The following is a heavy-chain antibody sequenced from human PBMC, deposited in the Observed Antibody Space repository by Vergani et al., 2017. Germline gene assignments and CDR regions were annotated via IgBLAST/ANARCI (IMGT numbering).Heavy chain of an antibody. Sequence: QVQLVQSGAEVKKPGASVKVSCKASGYTFTSYDINWVRQATGQGLEWMGWMNPNSGNTGYAQKFQGRVTMTRNTSISTAYMELSSLRSEDTAVYYCARDLVVVVPAAPYYYYYMDVWGKGTTVTVSS. D-gene: IGHD2-2*01. CDR3: ARDLVVVVPAAPYYYYYMDV. V-gene: IGHV1-8*01. J-gene: IGHJ6*03. CDR1: GYTFTSYD. CDR2: MNPNSGNT.